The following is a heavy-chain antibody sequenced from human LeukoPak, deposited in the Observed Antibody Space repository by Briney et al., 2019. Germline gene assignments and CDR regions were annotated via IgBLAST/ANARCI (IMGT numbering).Heavy chain of an antibody. CDR2: IYYSGST. Sequence: WIRQPPGKGLEWIGSIYYSGSTYYNPSLKSRVTISVDTSKNQFSLKLSSVTAADTAVYYCARRPPTHFDYWGQGTLATVSS. CDR3: ARRPPTHFDY. V-gene: IGHV4-39*07. J-gene: IGHJ4*02.